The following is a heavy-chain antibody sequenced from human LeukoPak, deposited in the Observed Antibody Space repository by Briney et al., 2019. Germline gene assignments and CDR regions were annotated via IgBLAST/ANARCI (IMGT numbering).Heavy chain of an antibody. J-gene: IGHJ4*02. D-gene: IGHD3-22*01. V-gene: IGHV1-69*13. CDR3: AREVPYDSSRYYQPFDY. CDR1: GGTFSSYA. Sequence: HWASVKVSCKASGGTFSSYAISWVRQAPGQGLEWMGGIIPIFGTANYAQKFQGRVTITADESTSTAYMELRSLRSDDTAVYYCAREVPYDSSRYYQPFDYWGQGTLVTVSS. CDR2: IIPIFGTA.